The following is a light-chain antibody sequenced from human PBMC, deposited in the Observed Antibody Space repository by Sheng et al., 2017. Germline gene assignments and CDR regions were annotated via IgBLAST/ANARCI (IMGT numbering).Light chain of an antibody. CDR2: AAS. J-gene: IGKJ4*01. Sequence: DIQMTQSPSSVSASVGDRVTISCRASQDISRWLAWYQQKPGKAPNLLIYAASSLQSGVPSRFSGSGSGTDFTLTISSLQPEDFATYYCQQADSFPPTFGGGTKVEIK. CDR1: QDISRW. CDR3: QQADSFPPT. V-gene: IGKV1-12*01.